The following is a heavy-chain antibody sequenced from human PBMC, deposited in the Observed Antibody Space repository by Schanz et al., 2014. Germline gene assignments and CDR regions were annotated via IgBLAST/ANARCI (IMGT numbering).Heavy chain of an antibody. Sequence: VQLLQFGGGVVQPGRSLRLSCAASGFTLSNSDMHWVRQGTGKGLEWVSTIGYLGDTYYPDSVKGRFTVSRDSGQNSLYLQMNSLRAGDTAVYYCARGTDWNLHYWGQGALVTVSS. V-gene: IGHV3-13*01. J-gene: IGHJ4*02. D-gene: IGHD1-1*01. CDR3: ARGTDWNLHY. CDR2: IGYLGDT. CDR1: GFTLSNSD.